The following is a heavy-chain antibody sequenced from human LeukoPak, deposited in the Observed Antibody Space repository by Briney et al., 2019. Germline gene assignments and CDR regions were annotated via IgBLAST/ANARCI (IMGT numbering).Heavy chain of an antibody. CDR2: IRSKANSYAT. CDR1: GFTFSGSA. CDR3: TRQALGYCSSTSCYTPNWFDP. Sequence: GGSLRLSCAASGFTFSGSAMHWVRQASGKGLEWVGRIRSKANSYATAYAASVKGRFTISRDDPKNTAYLQMNSLKTEDTAVYYCTRQALGYCSSTSCYTPNWFDPWGQGTLVTVSS. J-gene: IGHJ5*02. D-gene: IGHD2-2*02. V-gene: IGHV3-73*01.